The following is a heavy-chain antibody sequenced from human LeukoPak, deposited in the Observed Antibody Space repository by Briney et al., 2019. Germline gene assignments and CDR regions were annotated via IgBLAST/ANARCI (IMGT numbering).Heavy chain of an antibody. CDR2: INHSGST. D-gene: IGHD3-3*01. Sequence: PSETLSLTCTVSGGSISSSSYYWGWIRQPPGKGLEWIGEINHSGSTNYNPSLKSRVTISVDTSKNQFSLKLSSVTAADTAVYYCARHGGDDFWSGRRNYYYYYMDVWGKGTTVTVSS. CDR1: GGSISSSSYY. J-gene: IGHJ6*03. CDR3: ARHGGDDFWSGRRNYYYYYMDV. V-gene: IGHV4-39*01.